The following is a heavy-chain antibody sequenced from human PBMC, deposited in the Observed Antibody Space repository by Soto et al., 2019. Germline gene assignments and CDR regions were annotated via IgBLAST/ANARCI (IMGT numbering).Heavy chain of an antibody. D-gene: IGHD3-22*01. CDR1: GGSIISYY. Sequence: SETLSLTCTVSGGSIISYYWSWIRQPPGKGLEWIGYIYYGGSTNYNPSLKSRVTISVDTSKNQFSLKLSSVTAADTAVYYCARTLFNYYDSSGYNPEFDYWGQGTLVTVSS. J-gene: IGHJ4*02. CDR2: IYYGGST. V-gene: IGHV4-59*08. CDR3: ARTLFNYYDSSGYNPEFDY.